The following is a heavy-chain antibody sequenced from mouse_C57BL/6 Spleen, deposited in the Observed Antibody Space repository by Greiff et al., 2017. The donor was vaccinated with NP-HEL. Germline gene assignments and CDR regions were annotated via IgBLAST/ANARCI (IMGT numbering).Heavy chain of an antibody. CDR3: TRCYEDFDY. Sequence: VQLQQSGAELVRPGASVTLSCKASGYTFTDYEMHWVKQTPVHGLEWIGAIDPETGGTAYNQKFKGKAILTADKSSSTAYMELRSLTSEDSAVYYCTRCYEDFDYWGQGTTLTVSS. V-gene: IGHV1-15*01. CDR2: IDPETGGT. CDR1: GYTFTDYE. J-gene: IGHJ2*01. D-gene: IGHD2-12*01.